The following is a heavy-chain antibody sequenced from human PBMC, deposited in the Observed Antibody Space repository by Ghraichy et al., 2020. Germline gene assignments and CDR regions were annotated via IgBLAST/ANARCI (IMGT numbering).Heavy chain of an antibody. D-gene: IGHD3-9*01. V-gene: IGHV3-7*01. CDR3: ARDDRVGYYDILTGYPNMGIDY. CDR1: GFTFSSYW. CDR2: IKQDGSEK. Sequence: GGSLRLSCAASGFTFSSYWMSWVRQAPGKGLEWVANIKQDGSEKYYVDSVKGRFTISRDNAKNSLYLQMNSLRAEDTAVYYCARDDRVGYYDILTGYPNMGIDYLGQGTLVTVSS. J-gene: IGHJ4*02.